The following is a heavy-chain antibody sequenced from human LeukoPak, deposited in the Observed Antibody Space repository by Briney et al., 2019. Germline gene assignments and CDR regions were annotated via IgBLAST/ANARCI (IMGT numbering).Heavy chain of an antibody. Sequence: KPSETLSLTCAVYGGSFSGYYWSWIRQPPGKGLEWIGYIYYSGSTNYNPSLKSRVTISVDTSKNQFSLKLSSVTAADTAVYYCAREYVYCSSTSCYRGLGFDPWGQGTLVTVSS. J-gene: IGHJ5*02. CDR2: IYYSGST. V-gene: IGHV4-59*01. CDR1: GGSFSGYY. D-gene: IGHD2-2*02. CDR3: AREYVYCSSTSCYRGLGFDP.